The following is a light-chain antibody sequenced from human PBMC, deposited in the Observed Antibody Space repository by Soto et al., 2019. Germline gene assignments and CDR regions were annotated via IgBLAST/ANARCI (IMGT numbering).Light chain of an antibody. Sequence: QAVVTQPTSVSGAPGQRVTISCTGSSSNIGAGYDVHWYQQLPGTAPKLLIYGNSNRPSGVPDRFSGSKSGTSASLAITGLQAEDEADYYCQSYDSSLSGGVVFGGGTKVTVL. CDR2: GNS. V-gene: IGLV1-40*01. CDR1: SSNIGAGYD. CDR3: QSYDSSLSGGVV. J-gene: IGLJ2*01.